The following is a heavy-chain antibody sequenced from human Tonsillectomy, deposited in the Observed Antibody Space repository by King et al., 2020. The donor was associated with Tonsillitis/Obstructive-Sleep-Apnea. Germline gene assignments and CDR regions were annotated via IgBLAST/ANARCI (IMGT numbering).Heavy chain of an antibody. V-gene: IGHV3-30*18. CDR3: AKDQTPYCSRTNCFSFDY. Sequence: VQLVESGGGVVQPGRSLRLSCAASGFTFSSYGMHWVRQAPGKGLDWVAVISYDGSKQYYADSVKGRFTISRDNSKTTLYLQMNSLRAEETPVYYCAKDQTPYCSRTNCFSFDYWGQGTLVTVSS. D-gene: IGHD2-2*01. J-gene: IGHJ4*02. CDR1: GFTFSSYG. CDR2: ISYDGSKQ.